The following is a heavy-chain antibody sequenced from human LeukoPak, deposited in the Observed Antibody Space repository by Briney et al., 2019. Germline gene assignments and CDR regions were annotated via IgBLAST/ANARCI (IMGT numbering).Heavy chain of an antibody. D-gene: IGHD1-26*01. CDR1: GGSISSYY. J-gene: IGHJ3*02. CDR3: ARDSIVVHNAFDI. V-gene: IGHV4-59*01. Sequence: SETLSLTCTVSGGSISSYYWSWIWQPPGKGLEWIGYIYYTGSTNYNPSLRSRVTISVDTSKNQFSLKLSSVTAADTAVYYCARDSIVVHNAFDIWGQGTMVTVSS. CDR2: IYYTGST.